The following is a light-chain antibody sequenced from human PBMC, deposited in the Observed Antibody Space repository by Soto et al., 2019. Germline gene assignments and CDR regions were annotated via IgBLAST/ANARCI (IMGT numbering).Light chain of an antibody. J-gene: IGKJ1*01. Sequence: ETVFTQSPGSLSLSLGYRATLSCRASQTVSNSYLAWYQQKPGQAPRLLIYGTSSRATGIPDRFSGSGSGTDFTLTINRLEPEDFVIYYCQQYGSSPWTFGQGTKVDIK. CDR3: QQYGSSPWT. CDR1: QTVSNSY. CDR2: GTS. V-gene: IGKV3-20*01.